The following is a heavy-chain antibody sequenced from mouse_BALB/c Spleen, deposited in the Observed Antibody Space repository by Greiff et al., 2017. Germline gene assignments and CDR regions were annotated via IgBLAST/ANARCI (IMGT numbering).Heavy chain of an antibody. Sequence: EVPLVESGGGLVKPGGSLKLSCAASGFTFSSYTMSWVRQTPEKRLEWVATISSGGGNTYYPDSVKGRFTISRDNARNNLYLQMSSLRSEDTALYYCARIYYGYDYAMDYWGQGTSVTVSS. CDR3: ARIYYGYDYAMDY. CDR1: GFTFSSYT. V-gene: IGHV5-9*03. D-gene: IGHD2-2*01. J-gene: IGHJ4*01. CDR2: ISSGGGNT.